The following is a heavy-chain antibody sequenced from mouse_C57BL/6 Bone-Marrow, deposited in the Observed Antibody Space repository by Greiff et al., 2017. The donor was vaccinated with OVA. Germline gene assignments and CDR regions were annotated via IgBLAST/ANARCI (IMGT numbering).Heavy chain of an antibody. Sequence: VQLKESGGGLVQPGGSLKLSCAASGFTFSDYGMAWVRQAPRKGPEWVAFISNLAYSIYYAETVTGRFTISRENSKNTLYLAMSSLRSEDTAMDYCARGDYYGSSYWYFVVWGTGTTVTVSS. CDR1: GFTFSDYG. V-gene: IGHV5-15*01. J-gene: IGHJ1*03. CDR2: ISNLAYSI. D-gene: IGHD1-1*01. CDR3: ARGDYYGSSYWYFVV.